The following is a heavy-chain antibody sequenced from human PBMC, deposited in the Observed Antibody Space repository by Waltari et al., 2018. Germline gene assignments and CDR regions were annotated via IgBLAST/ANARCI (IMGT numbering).Heavy chain of an antibody. Sequence: QVQLVQSGAEVQKPGASVKVSCTASGYTFTSYGISWVRQAPGQGREWMGGSIPIFGTANYAQKFQGRVTITADESTSTAYMELSSLRSEDTAVYYCASSRDSYYYGMDVWGQGTTVTVSS. CDR2: SIPIFGTA. CDR1: GYTFTSYG. V-gene: IGHV1-69*13. J-gene: IGHJ6*02. CDR3: ASSRDSYYYGMDV.